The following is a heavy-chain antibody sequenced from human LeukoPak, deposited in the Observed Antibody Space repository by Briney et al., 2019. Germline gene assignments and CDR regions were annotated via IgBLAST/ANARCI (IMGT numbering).Heavy chain of an antibody. CDR2: INPSGGST. D-gene: IGHD3-3*01. CDR1: GYTFTSYY. CDR3: ARDRGSSGYYDFDY. J-gene: IGHJ4*02. V-gene: IGHV1-46*01. Sequence: GASVKVSCKASGYTFTSYYMHWVRQAPGHGLEWMGIINPSGGSTSYAQRFQGGVTMTRDTSTSTVYMELSSLTSADTAVYYCARDRGSSGYYDFDYWGKGTLVTVSS.